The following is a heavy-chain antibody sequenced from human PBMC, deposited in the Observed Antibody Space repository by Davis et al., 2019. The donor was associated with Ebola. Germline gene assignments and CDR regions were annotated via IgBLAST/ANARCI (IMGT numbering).Heavy chain of an antibody. CDR3: AKDHRFIVAAVTGLDY. Sequence: GGSLRLSCTVSGFTFSGYDMSWVRQAPGKGLEWVAVISYDGRNKFYADSVKGRFTISRDNSKNTVYRQMDSLRAEDTAVYFCAKDHRFIVAAVTGLDYWGQGTPVTVSS. CDR2: ISYDGRNK. V-gene: IGHV3-30*18. CDR1: GFTFSGYD. J-gene: IGHJ4*02. D-gene: IGHD5-12*01.